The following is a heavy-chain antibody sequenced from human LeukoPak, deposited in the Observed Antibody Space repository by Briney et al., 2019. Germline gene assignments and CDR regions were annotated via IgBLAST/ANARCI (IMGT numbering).Heavy chain of an antibody. J-gene: IGHJ4*02. V-gene: IGHV1-69*13. CDR1: GGTFSSYA. Sequence: ASVKVSCKASGGTFSSYAISWVRQAPGQGLEWMGGIIPIFGTANYAQKFQGRVTITADESTSTAYMELSSLRSEDTAVYYCARARRRYFDWLAHAYYFDYWGQGTLVTVSS. D-gene: IGHD3-9*01. CDR3: ARARRRYFDWLAHAYYFDY. CDR2: IIPIFGTA.